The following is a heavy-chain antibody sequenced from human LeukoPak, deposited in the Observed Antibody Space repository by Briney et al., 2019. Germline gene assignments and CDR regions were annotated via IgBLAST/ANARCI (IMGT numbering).Heavy chain of an antibody. CDR1: GFTFSSYG. CDR2: IRYDGSNK. CDR3: ALLRGIAVDGTTFDY. V-gene: IGHV3-30*02. D-gene: IGHD6-19*01. J-gene: IGHJ4*02. Sequence: GGSLRLSCAASGFTFSSYGMHWVRQAQGKGLEWVAFIRYDGSNKYYADSVKGRFTISRDNSKNTLYLQMNSLRAEDTAVYYCALLRGIAVDGTTFDYWRQGTLVTVSS.